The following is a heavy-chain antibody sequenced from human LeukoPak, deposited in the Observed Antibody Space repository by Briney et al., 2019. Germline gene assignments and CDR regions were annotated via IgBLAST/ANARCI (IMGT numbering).Heavy chain of an antibody. J-gene: IGHJ4*02. CDR1: GGSISSYY. V-gene: IGHV4-59*08. CDR2: IYYSGST. D-gene: IGHD4-23*01. CDR3: ARRTVGSADYYFDY. Sequence: SETLSLTCTVSGGSISSYYWSWIRQPPGKGLEWIGYIYYSGSTNYNPSLKSRVTISVDTSKNQFSLKLSSVTAADTAVYYCARRTVGSADYYFDYWGQGTLVTVSS.